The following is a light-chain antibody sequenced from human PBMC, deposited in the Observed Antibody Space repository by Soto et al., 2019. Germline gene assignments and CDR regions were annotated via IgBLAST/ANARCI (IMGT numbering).Light chain of an antibody. CDR3: QSYDSSLSGSV. J-gene: IGLJ2*01. V-gene: IGLV1-40*01. CDR2: GNA. Sequence: QSVLTQPPSVSGAPGQRVTISCTGSISNIGADYDVRWYQQLPGTAPKLLIYGNANRPSGVPDRFSGSRSGTSASLAITGLQAEDEADYYCQSYDSSLSGSVFGGGTKLTVL. CDR1: ISNIGADYD.